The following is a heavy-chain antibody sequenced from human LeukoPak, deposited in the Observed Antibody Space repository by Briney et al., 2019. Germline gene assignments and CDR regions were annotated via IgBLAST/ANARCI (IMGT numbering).Heavy chain of an antibody. CDR1: GGSISSYY. J-gene: IGHJ4*02. CDR2: IYYSGST. CDR3: ARIPVDRYCSSTSCYYFDY. D-gene: IGHD2-2*01. V-gene: IGHV4-59*01. Sequence: SETLSLTCTVSGGSISSYYWSWIRQPPGKGLEWIGYIYYSGSTSYNPSLKSRVTISVDTSKNQFSLKLSSVTAADTAVYYCARIPVDRYCSSTSCYYFDYWGQGTLVAVSS.